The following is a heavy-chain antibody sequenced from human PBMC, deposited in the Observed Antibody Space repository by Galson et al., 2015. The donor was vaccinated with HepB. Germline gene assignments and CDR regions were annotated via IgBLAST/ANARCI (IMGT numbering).Heavy chain of an antibody. CDR1: GFTFSSYG. D-gene: IGHD1-7*01. CDR2: IWYDGSNK. CDR3: AREITGTRGEESEFDY. J-gene: IGHJ4*02. V-gene: IGHV3-33*01. Sequence: SPRLSCAASGFTFSSYGMHWVRQAPGKGLEWVAVIWYDGSNKYYADSVKGRFTISRDNSKNTLYLQMNSLRAEDTAVYYCAREITGTRGEESEFDYWGQGTLVTVSS.